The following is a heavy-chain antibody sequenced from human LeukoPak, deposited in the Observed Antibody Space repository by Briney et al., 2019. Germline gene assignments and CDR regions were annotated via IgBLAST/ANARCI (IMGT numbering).Heavy chain of an antibody. CDR1: GFSITIGDY. CDR2: ISHSGDT. J-gene: IGHJ4*02. V-gene: IGHV4-38-2*01. CDR3: ARLGPLAVGTGKRVYSFDY. Sequence: PSETLSLTCDVSGFSITIGDYWGWIRQSPGRGLEWIGSISHSGDTYYIPSLRSRVTMSLGTSRNQFSLDLRSVSAADTAVYFCARLGPLAVGTGKRVYSFDYWGQGTLVTVSS. D-gene: IGHD1-1*01.